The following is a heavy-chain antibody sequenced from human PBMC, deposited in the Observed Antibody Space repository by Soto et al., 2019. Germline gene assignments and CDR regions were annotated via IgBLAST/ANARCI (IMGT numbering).Heavy chain of an antibody. CDR2: ISAYNGDT. CDR1: GYTFTNHG. CDR3: ARDPSNSSGYYQLYDY. D-gene: IGHD3-22*01. V-gene: IGHV1-18*01. J-gene: IGHJ4*02. Sequence: ASVKVSCKASGYTFTNHGISWVRQAPGHGLEWMGWISAYNGDTKYAQKLQGGVTMTTDTSTSTAYMELRSLRSDDTAVYSCARDPSNSSGYYQLYDYRGQGTPVTVSS.